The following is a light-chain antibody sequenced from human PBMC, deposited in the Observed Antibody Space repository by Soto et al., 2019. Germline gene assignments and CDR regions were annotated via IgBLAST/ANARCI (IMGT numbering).Light chain of an antibody. V-gene: IGKV1-5*01. CDR1: RSISRG. CDR3: QQYNKYPWT. CDR2: DAA. J-gene: IGKJ1*01. Sequence: DIHMTQPLSTLSASVGDRVNITCRASRSISRGLAWYQQKPGKAPKLLMYDAATFESGVPSRFSGSGYGTEFTLTISSLQPHDSATYYCQQYNKYPWTFGQGTKVEIK.